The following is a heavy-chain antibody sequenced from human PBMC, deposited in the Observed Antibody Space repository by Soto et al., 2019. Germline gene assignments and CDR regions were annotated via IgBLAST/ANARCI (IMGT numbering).Heavy chain of an antibody. Sequence: PSETLSLTCAVYGGSFSGYYWSWIRQPPGKGLEWIGEINHSGSTNYNPSLKSRVTISVDTSKNQFSLKLSSVTAADTAVYCCAREGRRLRYFDWTRAFDIWGQGTMVTVS. CDR2: INHSGST. V-gene: IGHV4-34*01. CDR3: AREGRRLRYFDWTRAFDI. J-gene: IGHJ3*02. CDR1: GGSFSGYY. D-gene: IGHD3-9*01.